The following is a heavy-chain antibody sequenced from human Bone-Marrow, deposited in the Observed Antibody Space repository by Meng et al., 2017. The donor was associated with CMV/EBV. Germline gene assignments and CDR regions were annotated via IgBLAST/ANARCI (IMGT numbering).Heavy chain of an antibody. V-gene: IGHV1-18*04. CDR2: ISAYNGNT. CDR3: ARDTTYRTFDY. Sequence: ASVKVSCKASGYTFTSYYMHWVRQAPGQGLEWMGWISAYNGNTNYAQKLPGRVTMTTDTSTSTAYMELRSLRSDDTAVYYCARDTTYRTFDYWGQGTLVTFSS. CDR1: GYTFTSYY. D-gene: IGHD1-26*01. J-gene: IGHJ4*02.